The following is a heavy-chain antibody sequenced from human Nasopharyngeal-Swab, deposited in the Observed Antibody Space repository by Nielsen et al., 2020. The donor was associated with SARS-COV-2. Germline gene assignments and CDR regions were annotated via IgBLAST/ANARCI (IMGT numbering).Heavy chain of an antibody. Sequence: ASVKVSCKGSGYTFTSYYMHWVRQAPGQGLEWMGIINPSGGSTSYAQKFQGRATMTRDTSTSTVYMELSSLRSEDTAVYYCARDGIAAAGPQLYYYYYGMDVWGQGTTVTVSS. CDR3: ARDGIAAAGPQLYYYYYGMDV. V-gene: IGHV1-46*01. CDR2: INPSGGST. D-gene: IGHD6-13*01. CDR1: GYTFTSYY. J-gene: IGHJ6*02.